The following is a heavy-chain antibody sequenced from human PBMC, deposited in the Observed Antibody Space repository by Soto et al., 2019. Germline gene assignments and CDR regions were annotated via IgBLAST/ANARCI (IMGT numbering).Heavy chain of an antibody. CDR2: INPNSGGT. J-gene: IGHJ4*02. V-gene: IGHV1-2*02. D-gene: IGHD3-3*01. Sequence: SVKVSCKASGYTFTGYYMHWVRQAPVQGLEWMGWINPNSGGTNYSQKFQGRVTMTRDTSISTAYMELSRLRSDDTAVYYCARTMGSRFLEWLLFNYWGQGILVTVSS. CDR3: ARTMGSRFLEWLLFNY. CDR1: GYTFTGYY.